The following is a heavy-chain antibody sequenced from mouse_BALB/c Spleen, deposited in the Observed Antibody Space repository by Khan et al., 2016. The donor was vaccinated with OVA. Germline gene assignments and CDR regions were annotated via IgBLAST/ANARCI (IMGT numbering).Heavy chain of an antibody. CDR1: GYTFTSYW. V-gene: IGHV1-52*01. CDR2: IDPYDSET. CDR3: ARNPFAY. Sequence: VQLQESGAELVRPGASVKLSCEASGYTFTSYWMNWVKQSPEQGLEWIGRIDPYDSETHYNQNFKDKAILTVDKSSSTAYMQLNSLTSEDSAVXYCARNPFAYWGQGTLVTVSA. J-gene: IGHJ3*01.